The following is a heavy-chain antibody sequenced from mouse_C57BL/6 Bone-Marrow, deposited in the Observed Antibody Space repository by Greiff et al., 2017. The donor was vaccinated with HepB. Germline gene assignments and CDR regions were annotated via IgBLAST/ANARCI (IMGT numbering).Heavy chain of an antibody. J-gene: IGHJ4*01. CDR1: GFTFSDYG. CDR3: AMDLAMDY. CDR2: ISSGSSTI. Sequence: EVKVVESGGGLVKPGGSLKLSCAASGFTFSDYGMHWVRQAPEKGLAWVAYISSGSSTIYYADTVKGRFTISRDNAKNTRFLQMTSLRSEDTAMYYCAMDLAMDYWGQGTSVTVSS. V-gene: IGHV5-17*01.